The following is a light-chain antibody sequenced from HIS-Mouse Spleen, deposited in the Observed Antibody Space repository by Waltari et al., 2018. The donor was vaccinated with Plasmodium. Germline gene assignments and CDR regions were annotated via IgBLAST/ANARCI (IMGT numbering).Light chain of an antibody. J-gene: IGKJ2*01. Sequence: DIQMTQSLSAMSASVGDSVTITCRPSQGISNYLAWFQQKPGKVPNRLIYAASSLQSGVPSRFSGSGSGTEFTLTISSLQPEDFATYYCLQHNSYPYTFGQGTKLEIK. V-gene: IGKV1-17*03. CDR3: LQHNSYPYT. CDR2: AAS. CDR1: QGISNY.